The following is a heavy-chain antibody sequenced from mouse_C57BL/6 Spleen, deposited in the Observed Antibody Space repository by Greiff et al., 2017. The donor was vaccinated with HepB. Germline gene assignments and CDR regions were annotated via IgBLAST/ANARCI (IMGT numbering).Heavy chain of an antibody. CDR1: GYTFTSYW. CDR2: IDPSDSYT. Sequence: VQLQQPGAELVMPGASVKLSCKASGYTFTSYWMHWVKQRPGQGLEWIGEIDPSDSYTNYNQKFKGKSTLTVDKSSSTAYMQLSSLTSEDSAVYYCARRGGYSNYYAMDYWGQGTSVTVSS. D-gene: IGHD2-3*01. V-gene: IGHV1-69*01. J-gene: IGHJ4*01. CDR3: ARRGGYSNYYAMDY.